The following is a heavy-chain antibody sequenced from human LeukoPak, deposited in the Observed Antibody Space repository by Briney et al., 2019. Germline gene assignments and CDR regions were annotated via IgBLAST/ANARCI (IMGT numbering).Heavy chain of an antibody. CDR3: AKNGDRGAYCTGGTCYPYFYYYMDV. V-gene: IGHV3-23*01. Sequence: GGTLRISCAASGFTFSNYGINWVRQAPGKGLEWVSFISGSGGSTYYADSVKGRFTISRDNSKNTLYLQMNRLRAEDTAIYYCAKNGDRGAYCTGGTCYPYFYYYMDVWGKGTTVTI. CDR2: ISGSGGST. J-gene: IGHJ6*03. CDR1: GFTFSNYG. D-gene: IGHD2-15*01.